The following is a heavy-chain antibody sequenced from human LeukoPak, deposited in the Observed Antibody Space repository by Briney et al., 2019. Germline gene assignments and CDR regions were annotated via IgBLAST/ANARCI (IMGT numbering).Heavy chain of an antibody. Sequence: GGSLRLSCAASGFTFSSYAMHWVRQAPGKGLEWVAVISYDGSNKYYADSVKGRFTISRDNSKNTLYLQMNSLRAEDTAVYYCARDRVVVTAGAFDIWGQGTMVTVSS. V-gene: IGHV3-30-3*01. CDR2: ISYDGSNK. CDR1: GFTFSSYA. J-gene: IGHJ3*02. D-gene: IGHD2-21*02. CDR3: ARDRVVVTAGAFDI.